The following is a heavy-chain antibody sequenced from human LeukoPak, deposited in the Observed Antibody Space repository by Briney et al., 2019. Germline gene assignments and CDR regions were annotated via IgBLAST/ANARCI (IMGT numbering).Heavy chain of an antibody. V-gene: IGHV3-21*01. CDR1: GFTFSSYS. J-gene: IGHJ5*02. CDR2: ISSSSSYI. D-gene: IGHD3-10*01. Sequence: GGSLRLSYAASGFTFSSYSMNWVRQAPGKGLEWVSSISSSSSYIYYADSVKGRFTISRDNAKNSLYLQMNSLRAEDTAVYYCARELLWFGELSGWFDPWGQGTLVTVSS. CDR3: ARELLWFGELSGWFDP.